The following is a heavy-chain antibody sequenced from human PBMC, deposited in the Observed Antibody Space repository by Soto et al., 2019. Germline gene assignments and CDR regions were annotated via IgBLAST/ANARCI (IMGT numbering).Heavy chain of an antibody. Sequence: GGSLRLSCAASGFTFSSYAMGWVRQAPGKGLEWVSAISGSGGSTYYADSVKGRFTISRDNSKNTLYLQMNSLRAEDTAVYYCAKDGNPIPYLTGYYRLGWFDPWGQGTLVTVSS. D-gene: IGHD3-9*01. CDR3: AKDGNPIPYLTGYYRLGWFDP. CDR2: ISGSGGST. CDR1: GFTFSSYA. V-gene: IGHV3-23*01. J-gene: IGHJ5*02.